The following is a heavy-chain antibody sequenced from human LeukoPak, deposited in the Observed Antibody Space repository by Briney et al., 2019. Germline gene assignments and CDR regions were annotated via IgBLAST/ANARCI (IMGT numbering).Heavy chain of an antibody. Sequence: GGSLRLSCAASGFTFSSYAMSWVRQAPGKGLEWVSAISGSGGSTYYADSVKGRFTISRDNSKNTLYLQMNSLRAEDTAVYYCAGYYDYVWGSYRYFDYWGQGTLVTVSS. CDR3: AGYYDYVWGSYRYFDY. D-gene: IGHD3-16*02. CDR1: GFTFSSYA. V-gene: IGHV3-23*01. J-gene: IGHJ4*02. CDR2: ISGSGGST.